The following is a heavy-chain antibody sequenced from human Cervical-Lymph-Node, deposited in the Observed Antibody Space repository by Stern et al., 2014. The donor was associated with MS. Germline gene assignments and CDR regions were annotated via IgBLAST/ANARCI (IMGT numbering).Heavy chain of an antibody. J-gene: IGHJ6*02. Sequence: MQLVESGAEVKKPGSSVKVSCKAFGDTFSSYNMRWVRQAPGQGLEWLGRSTPIFGTASYAQKFQDRVSITADKFTSTAYMALNSLRSEDTALYYCAREALLGGNYYALDVWGQGTTVTVSS. CDR3: AREALLGGNYYALDV. V-gene: IGHV1-69*06. CDR1: GDTFSSYN. D-gene: IGHD2-15*01. CDR2: STPIFGTA.